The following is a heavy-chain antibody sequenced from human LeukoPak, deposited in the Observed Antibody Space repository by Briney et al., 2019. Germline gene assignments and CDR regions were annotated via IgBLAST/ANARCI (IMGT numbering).Heavy chain of an antibody. CDR3: ARHVQDLGIKV. CDR1: GFTFSSCA. CDR2: IYRRGST. J-gene: IGHJ6*02. V-gene: IGHV4-38-2*01. Sequence: GSLRLSCAASGFTFSSCAMSWIRQPPGKGLEWIGSIYRRGSTSYNPSLKSRVTVSEDMSKNHFSLRLSSVTAADTAVYYCARHVQDLGIKVWGQGTTVTVSS.